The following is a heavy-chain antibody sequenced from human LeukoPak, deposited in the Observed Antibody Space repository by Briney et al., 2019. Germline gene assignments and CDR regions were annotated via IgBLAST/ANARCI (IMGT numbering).Heavy chain of an antibody. D-gene: IGHD6-19*01. J-gene: IGHJ4*02. V-gene: IGHV4/OR15-8*02. CDR3: ASSIPIGWSPNTY. CDR2: IRHYDGHT. CDR1: GGFTSNDYW. Sequence: PSETLSLTCDVSGGFTSNDYWWSWVRQPPGKGLEWIGEIRHYDGHTKYNPSLKGRVTISIDKPRNHFSLTLTSVTAADTAIYYRASSIPIGWSPNTYWGQGTLVIVSS.